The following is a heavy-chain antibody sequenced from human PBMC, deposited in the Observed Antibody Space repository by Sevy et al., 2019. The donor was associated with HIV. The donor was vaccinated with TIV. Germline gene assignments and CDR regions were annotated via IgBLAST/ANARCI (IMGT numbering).Heavy chain of an antibody. V-gene: IGHV3-9*01. D-gene: IGHD3-22*01. J-gene: IGHJ6*02. CDR1: GFTFDDYA. CDR2: ISWNSGSI. Sequence: GGSLRLSCAASGFTFDDYAMHWVRQAPGKGLEWVSGISWNSGSIGYADSVKGRLTISRDNAKNFLYLQMNSLRAEDTALYYCAKDTAPHYYDSSGQYYYYYGMDVWGQGTTVTVSS. CDR3: AKDTAPHYYDSSGQYYYYYGMDV.